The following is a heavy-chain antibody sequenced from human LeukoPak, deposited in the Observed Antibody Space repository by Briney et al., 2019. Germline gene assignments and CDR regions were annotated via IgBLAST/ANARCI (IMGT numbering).Heavy chain of an antibody. CDR2: IYYSGST. CDR1: GGSISSYY. J-gene: IGHJ4*02. CDR3: AISYYYDSSGYFFMV. Sequence: SETLSLTCTVSGGSISSYYWSWIRQPPGKGLEWIGYIYYSGSTNYNPSLKSRVTISVDTSKNQFSLKLSSVTAADTAVYYCAISYYYDSSGYFFMVWGQGTLVTVSS. D-gene: IGHD3-22*01. V-gene: IGHV4-59*08.